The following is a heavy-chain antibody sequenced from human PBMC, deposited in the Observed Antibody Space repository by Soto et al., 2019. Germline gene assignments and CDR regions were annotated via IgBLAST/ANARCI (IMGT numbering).Heavy chain of an antibody. J-gene: IGHJ5*02. CDR3: ARDGLPDDFRSGGYWFDP. V-gene: IGHV3-30-3*01. CDR1: GFTFSSFA. Sequence: QVHLVESGGGVVQPGRSLRLSCAASGFTFSSFALHWVRQAPGEGLEWVALISHDGRIENYADSVKGRFIISRDNSKNTVYMQMDSLRLEDTSVYYCARDGLPDDFRSGGYWFDPWGQGTQVTVSS. D-gene: IGHD3-3*01. CDR2: ISHDGRIE.